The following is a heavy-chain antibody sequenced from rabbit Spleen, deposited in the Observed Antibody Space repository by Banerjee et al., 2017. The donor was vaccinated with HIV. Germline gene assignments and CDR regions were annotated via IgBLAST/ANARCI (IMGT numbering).Heavy chain of an antibody. V-gene: IGHV1S40*01. Sequence: QSLEESGGDLVKPGASLTLTCTASGFSFSSSDYMCWVRQAPGKGLEWIACIYAGSSDSTYYASWAKGRFTISKTSSTTVTLQMTSLTAADTATYFCARDSGSGGYYFILWGPGTLVTVS. CDR2: IYAGSSDST. CDR3: ARDSGSGGYYFIL. D-gene: IGHD1-1*01. J-gene: IGHJ4*01. CDR1: GFSFSSSDY.